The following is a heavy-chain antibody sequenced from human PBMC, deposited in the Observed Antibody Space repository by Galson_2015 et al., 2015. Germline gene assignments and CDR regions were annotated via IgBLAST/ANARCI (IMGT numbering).Heavy chain of an antibody. V-gene: IGHV2-5*02. CDR1: GFSLRTSGVG. CDR3: ARAWSGYYRFDY. CDR2: IYWDDDK. D-gene: IGHD3-3*01. Sequence: PALVKPTQTLTLTCTFSGFSLRTSGVGVGWIRQPPGKALEWLALIYWDDDKRHSPSLKSRLTITKDTSKNQVVLTMTNMDPVDTATYYCARAWSGYYRFDYWGQGTLVTVSS. J-gene: IGHJ4*02.